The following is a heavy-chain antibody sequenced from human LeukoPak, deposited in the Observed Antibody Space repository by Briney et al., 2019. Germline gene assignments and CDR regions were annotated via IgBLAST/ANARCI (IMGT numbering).Heavy chain of an antibody. CDR3: AKSALVGYYDSSGYGFDY. J-gene: IGHJ4*02. Sequence: SVKVSCKASGGTFSSYAISWVRQAPGQGLEWMGGIIPIFGTANYAQKFQGRVTITTDESTSTAYMELSSLRSEDTAVYYCAKSALVGYYDSSGYGFDYWGQGTLVTVSS. CDR2: IIPIFGTA. V-gene: IGHV1-69*05. CDR1: GGTFSSYA. D-gene: IGHD3-22*01.